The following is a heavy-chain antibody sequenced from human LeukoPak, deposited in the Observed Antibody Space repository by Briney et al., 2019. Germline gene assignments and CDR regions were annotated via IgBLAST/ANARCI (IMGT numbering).Heavy chain of an antibody. J-gene: IGHJ5*02. Sequence: GGSQRLSCVASGFTFSCYWMSWARQAPGKGLEWVANIKPDGSEKYYVDSVKGRFTISRDNAKNSLYLQMNSLRAEDTAVYYCVRDLTFWPGPWGQGTLVTVSS. CDR1: GFTFSCYW. V-gene: IGHV3-7*01. CDR2: IKPDGSEK. CDR3: VRDLTFWPGP. D-gene: IGHD3-3*01.